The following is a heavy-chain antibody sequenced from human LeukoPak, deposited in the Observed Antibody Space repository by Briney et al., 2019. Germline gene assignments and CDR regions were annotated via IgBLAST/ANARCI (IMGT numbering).Heavy chain of an antibody. CDR1: GGTFSSYA. V-gene: IGHV1-69*05. CDR2: IIPIFGTA. D-gene: IGHD5-24*01. Sequence: SVKVSCKASGGTFSSYAISWVRQAPGQGLEWMGRIIPIFGTANYAQKFQGRVTITTDESTSTAYMELSSLRSEDTAVYYCARREIGDGYNYYFGYWGQGTLVTVSS. J-gene: IGHJ4*02. CDR3: ARREIGDGYNYYFGY.